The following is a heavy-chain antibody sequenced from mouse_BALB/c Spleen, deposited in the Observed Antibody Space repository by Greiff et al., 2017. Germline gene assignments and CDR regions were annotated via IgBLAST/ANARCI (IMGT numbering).Heavy chain of an antibody. CDR3: ARGTADYGNFDY. D-gene: IGHD2-1*01. Sequence: EVKLMESGGGLVKPGGSLKLSCAASGFTFSSYAMSWVRQTPEKRLEWVASISSGGSTYYPDSVKGRFTISRDNARNILYLQMSSLRSEDTAMYYCARGTADYGNFDYWGQGTTLTVSS. CDR1: GFTFSSYA. J-gene: IGHJ2*01. V-gene: IGHV5-6-5*01. CDR2: ISSGGST.